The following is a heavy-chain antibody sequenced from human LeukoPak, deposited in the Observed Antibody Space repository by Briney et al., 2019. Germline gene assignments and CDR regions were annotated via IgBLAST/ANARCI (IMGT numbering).Heavy chain of an antibody. D-gene: IGHD3-10*01. J-gene: IGHJ6*02. CDR3: ARYGSGSDNYFYYGMDV. CDR1: GFTFNNYF. CDR2: ISSSSSYI. V-gene: IGHV3-21*01. Sequence: GGSLRLSCAASGFTFNNYFMNWVRQAPGKGLEWVSSISSSSSYIYYADSVKGRFTISRDNAKNSLYLQMNSLRAEDTAVYYCARYGSGSDNYFYYGMDVWGQGTTVTVSS.